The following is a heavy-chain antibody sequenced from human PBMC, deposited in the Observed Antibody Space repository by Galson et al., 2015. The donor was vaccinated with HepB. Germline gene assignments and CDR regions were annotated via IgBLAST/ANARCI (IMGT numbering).Heavy chain of an antibody. CDR3: ARAFSGYYYPDAFDI. V-gene: IGHV3-53*01. J-gene: IGHJ3*02. CDR1: GFTVSSNY. Sequence: SLRLSCAASGFTVSSNYMSWVRQAPGKGLEWVSVIYSGGSTYYADSVKGRFTTSRDNSKNTLYLRMNSLRAEDTAVYYCARAFSGYYYPDAFDIWGQGTMVTVSS. D-gene: IGHD3-22*01. CDR2: IYSGGST.